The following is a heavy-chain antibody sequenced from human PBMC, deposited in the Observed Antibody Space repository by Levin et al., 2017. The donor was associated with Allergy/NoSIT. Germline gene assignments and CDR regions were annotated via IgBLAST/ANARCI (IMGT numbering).Heavy chain of an antibody. CDR2: INSDGSTT. D-gene: IGHD1-26*01. Sequence: PGGSLRLSCAASGFTFSSYWMHWVRQAPGKGLVWVSRINSDGSTTSYADSVKGRFTISRDNAKNTLYLQMNSLRAEDTAVYYCARDPVEWELPPDYWGQGTLVTVSS. CDR1: GFTFSSYW. V-gene: IGHV3-74*01. J-gene: IGHJ4*02. CDR3: ARDPVEWELPPDY.